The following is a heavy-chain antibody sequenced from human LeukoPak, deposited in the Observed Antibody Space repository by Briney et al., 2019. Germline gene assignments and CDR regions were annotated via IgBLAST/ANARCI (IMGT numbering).Heavy chain of an antibody. CDR1: GYTFTGYY. CDR3: ARERGDIVVVPAAIFAY. Sequence: ASVKVSCKASGYTFTGYYMHWVRQAPGQGLEWMGWINPNSGGTNYAQKFQGRVTMTRDTSISTAYMELSRLRPDDTAVYYCARERGDIVVVPAAIFAYWGQGTLVTVSS. V-gene: IGHV1-2*02. CDR2: INPNSGGT. D-gene: IGHD2-2*01. J-gene: IGHJ4*02.